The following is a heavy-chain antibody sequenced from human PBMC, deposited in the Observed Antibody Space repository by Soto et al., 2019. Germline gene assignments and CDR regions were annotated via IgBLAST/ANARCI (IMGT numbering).Heavy chain of an antibody. Sequence: SQTLSLTCIVSGGSINSFYWSWIRQPPGKGLEWIGYIYVSGSTNYNPSLKSRVTISADASKNQFSLKLSSVTAADTAVYYCARGEGSSFGLDYWGQGTLVTVSS. CDR1: GGSINSFY. CDR3: ARGEGSSFGLDY. D-gene: IGHD5-18*01. CDR2: IYVSGST. V-gene: IGHV4-59*01. J-gene: IGHJ4*02.